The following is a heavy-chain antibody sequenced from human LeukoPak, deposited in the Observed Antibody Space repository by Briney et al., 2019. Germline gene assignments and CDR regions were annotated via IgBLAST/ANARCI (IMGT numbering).Heavy chain of an antibody. CDR1: GGSFSGYY. D-gene: IGHD2-15*01. CDR3: ARAREGIGYCSGGSCYSSWFDP. V-gene: IGHV4-34*01. J-gene: IGHJ5*02. Sequence: KPSETLSLTCAVYGGSFSGYYWSWIRQSPGKGLEWIGEINHRGTTKYNASLESRVTISLDTSKNQFSLKLSSVTAADTAVYYCARAREGIGYCSGGSCYSSWFDPWGQGTLVTVSS. CDR2: INHRGTT.